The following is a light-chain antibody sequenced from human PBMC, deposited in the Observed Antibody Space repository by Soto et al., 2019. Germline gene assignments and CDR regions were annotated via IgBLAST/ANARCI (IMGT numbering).Light chain of an antibody. J-gene: IGKJ2*01. Sequence: VLTQSPGTLSLSPGERAVLSCRASQGISRATLAWYKQKTGQAPRLLIYGGSRRATGVADRFSGSGSGTDFTLTISGLEPEDCAVYYCLDYGSPPYTFGQGTKL. CDR1: QGISRAT. V-gene: IGKV3-20*01. CDR3: LDYGSPPYT. CDR2: GGS.